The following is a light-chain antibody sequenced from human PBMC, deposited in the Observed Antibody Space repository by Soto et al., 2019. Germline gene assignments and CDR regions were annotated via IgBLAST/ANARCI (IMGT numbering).Light chain of an antibody. J-gene: IGKJ1*01. CDR2: AAS. Sequence: DIPMTQSPSSLSASVGDRVTITCRASQSISSYLNWYQQKPGKAPKLLIYAASSLQSGVPSRFSGSGSGKDFTLTISSLQPEDFATYYCQQSYSTPTFGQGTKVEIK. CDR3: QQSYSTPT. V-gene: IGKV1-39*01. CDR1: QSISSY.